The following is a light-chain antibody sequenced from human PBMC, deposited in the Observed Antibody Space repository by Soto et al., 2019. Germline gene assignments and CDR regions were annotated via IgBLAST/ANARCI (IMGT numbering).Light chain of an antibody. CDR1: QSISGK. J-gene: IGKJ5*01. CDR3: QQYNSWTLFT. Sequence: EIVMTQSPATLSVYPGERATLSCRASQSISGKLAWYQQRPGQAPRLLVYGASTRATGIPARFSATGSGTEFTLTISSLQSDDFAVYYCQQYNSWTLFTFGQGTRLEIK. CDR2: GAS. V-gene: IGKV3-15*01.